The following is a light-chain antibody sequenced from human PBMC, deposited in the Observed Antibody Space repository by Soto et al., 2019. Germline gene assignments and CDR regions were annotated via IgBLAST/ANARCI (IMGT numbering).Light chain of an antibody. CDR1: QSIRSW. Sequence: DIQMTQSPSTLSASVGDRVTITCRASQSIRSWLAWYQQRPGKAPNLLIYKASSLESGVPSRFSGSGSGTEFTLTISSLQPDDFATYYCQQYDSYAGWTFGQGTKVEIK. CDR3: QQYDSYAGWT. J-gene: IGKJ1*01. CDR2: KAS. V-gene: IGKV1-5*03.